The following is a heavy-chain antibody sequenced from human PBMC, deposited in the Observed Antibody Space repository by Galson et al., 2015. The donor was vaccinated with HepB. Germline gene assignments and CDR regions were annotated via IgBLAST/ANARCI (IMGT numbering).Heavy chain of an antibody. CDR3: AKDRIAVAADPSYGMDV. J-gene: IGHJ6*02. CDR2: ISYDGSNK. V-gene: IGHV3-30*18. D-gene: IGHD6-19*01. CDR1: GFIFSNYG. Sequence: SLRLSCAASGFIFSNYGMHWVRQAPGKGLEWVAVISYDGSNKYYADSVKGRCTISRDNSKNTLYLQMNSLRAEDTTVYYCAKDRIAVAADPSYGMDVWGQGTTVTVSS.